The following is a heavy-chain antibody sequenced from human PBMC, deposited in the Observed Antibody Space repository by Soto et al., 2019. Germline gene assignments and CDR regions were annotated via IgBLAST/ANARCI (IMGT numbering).Heavy chain of an antibody. CDR1: GGSVESSSC. V-gene: IGHV4-4*02. Sequence: QVRLKESGPGLVKPSGTLSLTCAVSGGSVESSSCWSWVRQAPDKGLEWIGEIYHSGTFNYNPSLASRVSVSVDKSTNQFSLNLNSVTAADTAVYYCVRSVPAATWAYHGMDVWGQGTTVTVSS. J-gene: IGHJ6*02. D-gene: IGHD2-15*01. CDR3: VRSVPAATWAYHGMDV. CDR2: IYHSGTF.